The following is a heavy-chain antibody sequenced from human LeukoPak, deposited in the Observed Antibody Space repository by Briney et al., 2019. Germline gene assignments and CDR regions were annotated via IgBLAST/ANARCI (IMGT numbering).Heavy chain of an antibody. V-gene: IGHV3-33*01. J-gene: IGHJ4*02. CDR2: IWYDGSNK. CDR1: GFTFSSYG. Sequence: GGSLRLSCAASGFTFSSYGMHWVRQAPGKGLEWVAVIWYDGSNKYYADSVKARFTISRDNSKNTLYLQMNSLRAEDTAVYYCARDGAEGATDYWGQGTLVTVSS. D-gene: IGHD1-26*01. CDR3: ARDGAEGATDY.